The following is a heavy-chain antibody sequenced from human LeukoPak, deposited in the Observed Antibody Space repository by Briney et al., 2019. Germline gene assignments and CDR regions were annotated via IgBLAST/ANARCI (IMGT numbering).Heavy chain of an antibody. CDR1: GYTFTSFG. CDR2: IGTKNGNT. V-gene: IGHV1-18*01. J-gene: IGHJ4*02. CDR3: ARDDCSGGNCLRH. D-gene: IGHD2-15*01. Sequence: ASVKVSCKASGYTFTSFGIGWVRQAPGQGLEWMGWIGTKNGNTNYAQKVQGRVTMTTDTSTNTAYMEVRSLRSDDTAVYYCARDDCSGGNCLRHWGQGTLVTVSS.